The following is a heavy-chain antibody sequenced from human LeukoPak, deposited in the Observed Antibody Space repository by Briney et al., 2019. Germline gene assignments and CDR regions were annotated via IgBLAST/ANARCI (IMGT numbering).Heavy chain of an antibody. D-gene: IGHD2-2*01. J-gene: IGHJ4*02. CDR1: GYTFTSYD. V-gene: IGHV1-8*01. CDR3: ARGGEYQLQTNRFDY. CDR2: MNPNSGNT. Sequence: ASVKVSCKASGYTFTSYDINWVRQATGQGLGWMGWMNPNSGNTGYAQKFQGRVTMTRNTSISTAYMELSSLRSEDTAVYYCARGGEYQLQTNRFDYWGQGTLVTVSS.